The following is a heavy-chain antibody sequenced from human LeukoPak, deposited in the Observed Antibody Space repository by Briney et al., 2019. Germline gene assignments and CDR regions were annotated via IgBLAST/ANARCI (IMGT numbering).Heavy chain of an antibody. CDR1: GYTFTSYG. V-gene: IGHV1-18*01. CDR3: ARVKLNGSGSYYPVAFDI. J-gene: IGHJ3*02. Sequence: ASVKVSCKASGYTFTSYGISWVRQAPGQGLEWMGWISAYNGNTNYAQKLQGRVTMTTDTSTSTAYMELRSLRSDDTAVYYCARVKLNGSGSYYPVAFDIWGQGTMVTVSS. CDR2: ISAYNGNT. D-gene: IGHD3-10*01.